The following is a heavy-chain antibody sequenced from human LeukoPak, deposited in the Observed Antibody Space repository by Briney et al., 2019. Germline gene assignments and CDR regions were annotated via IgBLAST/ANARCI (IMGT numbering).Heavy chain of an antibody. CDR3: ARDRGYSGFMDV. V-gene: IGHV3-21*01. CDR1: GFIFSSYS. D-gene: IGHD5-12*01. Sequence: PGGSLRLSCAASGFIFSSYSMNWVRQAPGKGLEWVSSISSSSSYIYYADSVKGRFTISRGNAKNSLYLQMNSLRAEDTAVYYCARDRGYSGFMDVWGQGTTVTVSS. CDR2: ISSSSSYI. J-gene: IGHJ6*02.